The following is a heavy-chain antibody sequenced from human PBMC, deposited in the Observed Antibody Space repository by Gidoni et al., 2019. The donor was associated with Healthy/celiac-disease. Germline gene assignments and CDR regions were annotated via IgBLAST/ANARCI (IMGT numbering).Heavy chain of an antibody. D-gene: IGHD2-21*02. V-gene: IGHV3-15*01. J-gene: IGHJ4*02. CDR2: IKSKTDGGTT. CDR1: GLQCSNAW. CDR3: TLAYCGGDCYSR. Sequence: EVTLVESGGGLVTRGGALRLSCAASGLQCSNAWRSWVRQAPGKGLEWVGRIKSKTDGGTTDYAAPVKGIFTISRDDSKNTLYLQMNSLKTEDTAVYYCTLAYCGGDCYSRWGQGTLVTVSS.